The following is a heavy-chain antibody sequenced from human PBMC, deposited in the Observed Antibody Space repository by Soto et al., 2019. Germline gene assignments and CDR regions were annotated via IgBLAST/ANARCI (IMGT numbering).Heavy chain of an antibody. J-gene: IGHJ4*02. V-gene: IGHV4-4*02. CDR3: ARVYSGSYSDY. D-gene: IGHD1-26*01. CDR2: IFHSGST. CDR1: GGSMRSNNR. Sequence: PSETLSLTCAVSGGSMRSNNRWSWVRQPPGKGLEWIGEIFHSGSTNYNPSLKTRVTISVDKSKNQFSLKLSSVIAADTAVYYCARVYSGSYSDYWGQGTLVTVSS.